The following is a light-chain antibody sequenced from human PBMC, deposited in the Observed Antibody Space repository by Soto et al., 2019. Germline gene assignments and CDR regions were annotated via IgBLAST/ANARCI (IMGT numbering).Light chain of an antibody. CDR2: DAS. Sequence: EIVLTQSPATMSLSPGERATLSCRASQSVRSYLAWYQQKPGQAPRLLIYDASNTATGIPARFSGSGSGTDFTLTISSLEPEDFAVYYCQQRSNCLTFGGGTKVEIK. CDR1: QSVRSY. CDR3: QQRSNCLT. J-gene: IGKJ4*01. V-gene: IGKV3-11*01.